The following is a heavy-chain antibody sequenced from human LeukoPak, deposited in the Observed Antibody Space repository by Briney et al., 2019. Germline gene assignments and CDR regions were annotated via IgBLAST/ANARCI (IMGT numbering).Heavy chain of an antibody. CDR2: ISSSGSTI. J-gene: IGHJ4*02. CDR3: ARRPRGSDY. V-gene: IGHV3-48*03. D-gene: IGHD1-26*01. Sequence: GGSLRLSCAASGFTFSSYETNWVRQAPGKGLEWVSYISSSGSTIYYADSVKGRFTISRDNAKNSLYLQMNSLRAEDTAVYYCARRPRGSDYWGQGTLVTVSS. CDR1: GFTFSSYE.